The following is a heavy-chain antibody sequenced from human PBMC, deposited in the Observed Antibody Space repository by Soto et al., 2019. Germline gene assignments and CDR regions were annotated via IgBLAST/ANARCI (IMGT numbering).Heavy chain of an antibody. D-gene: IGHD3-10*01. CDR1: GFMFRAYS. J-gene: IGHJ4*02. CDR2: LAYDGSNT. V-gene: IGHV3-30*04. Sequence: SLKISCAASGFMFRAYSMHWVRQAPGKGLEWLAVLAYDGSNTFYADSVRGRFTISRDNSRNTLSLQMSSLREAETAVYYCARGASGGVDSWGQGTPATVSS. CDR3: ARGASGGVDS.